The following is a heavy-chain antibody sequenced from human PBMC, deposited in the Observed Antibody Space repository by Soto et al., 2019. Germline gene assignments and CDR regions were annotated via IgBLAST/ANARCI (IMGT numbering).Heavy chain of an antibody. CDR1: GLIFSNYG. CDR2: IWYDGSYQ. J-gene: IGHJ5*02. CDR3: ARAGLITYGAKIAPDH. V-gene: IGHV3-33*08. D-gene: IGHD3-16*01. Sequence: GGSLRLSCAASGLIFSNYGMHWVRQAPGKGLEWVSAIWYDGSYQYYADPVRGRFTTSRDNSNNTLFLQMNSLRVEDTAVYYCARAGLITYGAKIAPDHWGQGALVTVSS.